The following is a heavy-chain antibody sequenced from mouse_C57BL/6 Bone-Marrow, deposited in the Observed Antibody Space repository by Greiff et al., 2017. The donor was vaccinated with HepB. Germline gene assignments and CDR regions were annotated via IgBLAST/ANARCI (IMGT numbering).Heavy chain of an antibody. Sequence: VQLVESDAELVKPGASVKISCKVSGYTFTDHTIHWMKQRPEQGLEWIGYIYPRDGSTKYNEKFKGKATLTADKSSSTAYMQLNSLTSEDSAVYFCARSRSYYGSSYEDWYFDVWGTGTTVTVSS. V-gene: IGHV1-78*01. CDR3: ARSRSYYGSSYEDWYFDV. CDR2: IYPRDGST. CDR1: GYTFTDHT. J-gene: IGHJ1*03. D-gene: IGHD1-1*01.